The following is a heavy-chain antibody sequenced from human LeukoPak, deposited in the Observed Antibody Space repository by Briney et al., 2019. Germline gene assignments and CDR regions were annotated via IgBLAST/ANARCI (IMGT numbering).Heavy chain of an antibody. Sequence: PSETLSLTCTVSGGSISSSSYYWGWIRQPPGKGLEWIGSIYYSGSTYYNPSLKSRVTISVDTSKNQFSLKLSSVTAADTAVYYCARGWGHYYGSTYYFDYWGQGTLVTVSS. CDR1: GGSISSSSYY. J-gene: IGHJ4*02. CDR2: IYYSGST. V-gene: IGHV4-39*07. D-gene: IGHD3-10*01. CDR3: ARGWGHYYGSTYYFDY.